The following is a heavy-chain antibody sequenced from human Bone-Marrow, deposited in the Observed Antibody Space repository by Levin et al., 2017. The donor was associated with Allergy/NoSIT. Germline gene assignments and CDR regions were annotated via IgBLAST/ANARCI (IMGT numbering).Heavy chain of an antibody. J-gene: IGHJ4*02. CDR2: ISGSGATI. V-gene: IGHV3-48*03. CDR1: GFNFRSYE. Sequence: PGESLRLSCEASGFNFRSYEMNWVRQSPGKGLEWISYISGSGATIYYADSVKGRFTISRDSAKNSLYLQMNSLRGEDTSVYYCARHDLGIGFDNWGQGTLVTVSS. D-gene: IGHD1-26*01. CDR3: ARHDLGIGFDN.